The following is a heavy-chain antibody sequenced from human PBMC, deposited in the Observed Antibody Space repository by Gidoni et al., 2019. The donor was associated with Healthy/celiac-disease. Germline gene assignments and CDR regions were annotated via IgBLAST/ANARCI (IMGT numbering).Heavy chain of an antibody. V-gene: IGHV5-10-1*03. Sequence: DVQLVQSGAEVKKPGESLRISCTGSGYSFTSYWISWVRQMPGKGLEWLGRIDPSDSYTNYSPSFQGHVTISADKSISTAYLQWSSLKASDTAMYYCARGYYYDSSGYGGRNDYWGQGTLVTVSS. CDR3: ARGYYYDSSGYGGRNDY. J-gene: IGHJ4*02. D-gene: IGHD3-22*01. CDR2: IDPSDSYT. CDR1: GYSFTSYW.